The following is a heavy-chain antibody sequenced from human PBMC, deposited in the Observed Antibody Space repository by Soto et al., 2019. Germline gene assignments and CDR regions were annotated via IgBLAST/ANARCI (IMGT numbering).Heavy chain of an antibody. J-gene: IGHJ4*02. D-gene: IGHD3-22*01. CDR2: ISGSGGST. V-gene: IGHV3-23*01. Sequence: VGSLRLSCAASGFTFSSYAMSWVRQARGKGLEWVSAISGSGGSTYYADSVKGRFTISRDNSKNTLYLQMNSLRAEDTAVYYCAKMGRRITTIVVVITPFDYWGQGTLVTVSS. CDR1: GFTFSSYA. CDR3: AKMGRRITTIVVVITPFDY.